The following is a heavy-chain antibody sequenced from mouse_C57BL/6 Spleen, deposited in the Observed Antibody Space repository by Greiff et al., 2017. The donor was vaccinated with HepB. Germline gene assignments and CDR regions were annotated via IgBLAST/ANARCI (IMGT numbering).Heavy chain of an antibody. D-gene: IGHD2-4*01. J-gene: IGHJ2*01. CDR2: ISDGGSYT. CDR3: ARDFIYDYDYFDY. CDR1: GFTFSSYA. Sequence: DVQLVESGGGLVKPGGSLKLSCAASGFTFSSYAMSWVRQTPEKRLEWVATISDGGSYTYYPDNVKGRFTISRDNAKNNLYLQMSHLKSEDTAMYYCARDFIYDYDYFDYWGQGTTLTVSS. V-gene: IGHV5-4*01.